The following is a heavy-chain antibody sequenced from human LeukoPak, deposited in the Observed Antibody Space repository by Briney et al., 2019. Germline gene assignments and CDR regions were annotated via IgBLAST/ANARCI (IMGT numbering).Heavy chain of an antibody. D-gene: IGHD5-12*01. CDR2: ISSSSSTI. V-gene: IGHV3-48*01. CDR1: GFTFSSYS. J-gene: IGHJ6*03. CDR3: ARGGYDTYYYYYYYMDV. Sequence: GGSLRLSCAASGFTFSSYSMNWVRQAPGKGLELVSYISSSSSTIYYADSVKGRFTISRDNAKNSLYLQMNSLRAEDTAVYYCARGGYDTYYYYYYYMDVWGKGTTVTVSS.